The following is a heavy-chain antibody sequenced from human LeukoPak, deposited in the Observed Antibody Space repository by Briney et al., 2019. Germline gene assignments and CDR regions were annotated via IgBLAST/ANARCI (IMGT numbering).Heavy chain of an antibody. CDR3: ARDPLKGIVGFDGVDP. CDR2: IYHSGST. D-gene: IGHD3-10*01. CDR1: GYSISSGYY. J-gene: IGHJ5*02. Sequence: SETLSLTCTVSGYSISSGYYWGWIRQPPGKGLEWIGSIYHSGSTYYNPSLKSRVTISVDTSKNQFSLKLSSVTAADTAVYYCARDPLKGIVGFDGVDPWGQGTLVTVSS. V-gene: IGHV4-38-2*02.